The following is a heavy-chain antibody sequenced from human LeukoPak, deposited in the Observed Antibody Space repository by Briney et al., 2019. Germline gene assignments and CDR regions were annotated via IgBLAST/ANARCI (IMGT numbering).Heavy chain of an antibody. V-gene: IGHV3-30-3*01. D-gene: IGHD3-10*01. CDR1: GFTFSSYA. CDR3: ATAPMYYYGSGGASGVFDY. Sequence: GGSLRLSCAASGFTFSSYAMHWVRQAPGKGLEWVAVISYDGSNKYYADSVKGRFTISRDNSKNTLYLQMNSLRAEDTAVYYCATAPMYYYGSGGASGVFDYWGQGTLVTVSS. CDR2: ISYDGSNK. J-gene: IGHJ4*02.